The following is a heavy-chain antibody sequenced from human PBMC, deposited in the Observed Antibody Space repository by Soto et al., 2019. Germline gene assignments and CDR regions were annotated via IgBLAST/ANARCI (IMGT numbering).Heavy chain of an antibody. Sequence: EVQLLESGGGLVQPGGSLRLSCAASGFTFSSYAMSWVRQAPGKGLEWVSAISGSGGSTYYADSVKGRFTISRDNSKNTLYLQMNSLRAEDTAVNYCAKDPNYDFWSGYYTSVYFDYWGQGTLVTVSS. CDR2: ISGSGGST. V-gene: IGHV3-23*01. D-gene: IGHD3-3*01. CDR1: GFTFSSYA. J-gene: IGHJ4*02. CDR3: AKDPNYDFWSGYYTSVYFDY.